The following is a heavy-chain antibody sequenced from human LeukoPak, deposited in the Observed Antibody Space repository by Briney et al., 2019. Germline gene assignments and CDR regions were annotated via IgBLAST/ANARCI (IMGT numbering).Heavy chain of an antibody. CDR2: IWYDGSNK. D-gene: IGHD2-8*01. J-gene: IGHJ4*02. Sequence: GGSLRLSCAASGFTFSSYGMHWVRQAPGKGLEWVAVIWYDGSNKYYADSVKGRFTISRDNSKNTLYLQMNSLRAEDTAVYYCARMYLGNYFDSWGQGTLVTVSS. CDR1: GFTFSSYG. CDR3: ARMYLGNYFDS. V-gene: IGHV3-33*01.